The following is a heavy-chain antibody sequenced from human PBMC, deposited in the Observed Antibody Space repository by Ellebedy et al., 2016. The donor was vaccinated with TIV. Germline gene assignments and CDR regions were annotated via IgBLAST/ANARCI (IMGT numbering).Heavy chain of an antibody. J-gene: IGHJ5*02. CDR1: GGSISSYY. Sequence: SETLSLTCTVSGGSISSYYWGWIRQPPGKGLEWIGSIYYSGSTYYNPSLKSRVTISVDTSKNQFSLKLSSVTAADTAVYYCAREGDILTGHIWFDPWGQGTLVTVSS. V-gene: IGHV4-39*07. D-gene: IGHD3-9*01. CDR2: IYYSGST. CDR3: AREGDILTGHIWFDP.